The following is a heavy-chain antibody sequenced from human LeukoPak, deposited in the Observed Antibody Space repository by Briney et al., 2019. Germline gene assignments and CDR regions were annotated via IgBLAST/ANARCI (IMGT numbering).Heavy chain of an antibody. CDR1: GLTFSSHW. J-gene: IGHJ4*02. CDR2: ITNDGSST. CDR3: ARARNSYGLDY. Sequence: GGSLRLSCAASGLTFSSHWMHWVRQAPGKGLVWVSRITNDGSSTTYADSVKGRFTISRDNAKNSLYLQMNSLRAEDTAVYYCARARNSYGLDYWGQGTLVTVSS. D-gene: IGHD5-18*01. V-gene: IGHV3-74*01.